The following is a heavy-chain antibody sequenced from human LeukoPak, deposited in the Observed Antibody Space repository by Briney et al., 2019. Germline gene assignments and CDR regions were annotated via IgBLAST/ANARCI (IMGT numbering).Heavy chain of an antibody. CDR2: IYSGGST. Sequence: PGGSLRLSCAASGFTVSSNYMSWVRQAPGKGLEWVSVIYSGGSTYYADSVKGRFTISRHNSKNTLYLQMNSLRAEDTAVYYGARDGGGRSSGDLVWGQGTLVTVSS. V-gene: IGHV3-53*04. CDR1: GFTVSSNY. CDR3: ARDGGGRSSGDLV. J-gene: IGHJ4*02. D-gene: IGHD6-25*01.